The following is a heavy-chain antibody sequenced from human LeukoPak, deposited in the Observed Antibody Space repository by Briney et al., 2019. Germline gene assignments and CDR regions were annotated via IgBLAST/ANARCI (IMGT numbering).Heavy chain of an antibody. CDR3: ASSTPGGYDFK. D-gene: IGHD5-12*01. V-gene: IGHV3-48*01. CDR1: GFTFSSYS. J-gene: IGHJ4*02. CDR2: ICSSSSTI. Sequence: AGGSLRLSCAASGFTFSSYSMNWVRQAPGKGLEWVSYICSSSSTIYYADSEKGRFTISRDNAKKSLYLQMNSLRAEDTAVYYCASSTPGGYDFKWGQGTLVTVSS.